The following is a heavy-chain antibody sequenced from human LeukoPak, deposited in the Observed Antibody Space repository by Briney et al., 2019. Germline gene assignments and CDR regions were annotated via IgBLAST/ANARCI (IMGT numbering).Heavy chain of an antibody. Sequence: GGSLKLSCAASGFTFSGSAMHWVRQASGKGLEWVGRIRSKANSYATAYAASVKGRFTISRDDSKNTAYLQMNSLKTEDTAVYYCTRHRYGSGSYYNAGSDMDVWGQGTTVTVSS. J-gene: IGHJ6*02. CDR2: IRSKANSYAT. V-gene: IGHV3-73*01. D-gene: IGHD3-10*01. CDR3: TRHRYGSGSYYNAGSDMDV. CDR1: GFTFSGSA.